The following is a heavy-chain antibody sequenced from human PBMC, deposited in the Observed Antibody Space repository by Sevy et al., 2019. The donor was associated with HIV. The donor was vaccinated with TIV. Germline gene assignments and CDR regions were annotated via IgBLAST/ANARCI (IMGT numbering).Heavy chain of an antibody. J-gene: IGHJ5*02. Sequence: ASVKVSCKASGYTFTGYYMHWVRQAPGQGLEWMGRINPNSGGTNYAQKFQGRVTMTRDTSISTAYMELSRRRSDDTAVYYCARESFYCSGGSCYEGWFDPWGQGTLVTVSS. D-gene: IGHD2-15*01. V-gene: IGHV1-2*06. CDR1: GYTFTGYY. CDR3: ARESFYCSGGSCYEGWFDP. CDR2: INPNSGGT.